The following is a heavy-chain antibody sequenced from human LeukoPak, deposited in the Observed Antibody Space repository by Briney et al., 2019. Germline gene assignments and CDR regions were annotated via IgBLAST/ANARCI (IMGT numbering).Heavy chain of an antibody. D-gene: IGHD6-13*01. CDR1: GFTSSSYG. Sequence: RSLRLSCAASGFTSSSYGMHWVRQAPGKGLEWVAVISYDGSNKYYADSVKGRFTISRDNSKNTLYLQMNSLRAEDTAVYYCAKGSSSWRRGPQNFDYWGQGTLVTVSS. CDR3: AKGSSSWRRGPQNFDY. J-gene: IGHJ4*02. V-gene: IGHV3-30*18. CDR2: ISYDGSNK.